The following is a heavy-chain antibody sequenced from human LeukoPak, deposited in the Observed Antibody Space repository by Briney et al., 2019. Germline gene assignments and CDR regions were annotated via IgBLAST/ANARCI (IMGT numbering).Heavy chain of an antibody. CDR2: IYHSGST. V-gene: IGHV4-30-2*01. J-gene: IGHJ5*02. CDR3: ASRIAAAGTGT. CDR1: GGSISSGGYY. D-gene: IGHD6-13*01. Sequence: SETLSLTCTVSGGSISSGGYYWSWIRQPPGKGLEWIGYIYHSGSTYYNPSLKSRVTISVDRSKNQFSLKLSSVTAADTAVYYCASRIAAAGTGTWGQGTLVTVSS.